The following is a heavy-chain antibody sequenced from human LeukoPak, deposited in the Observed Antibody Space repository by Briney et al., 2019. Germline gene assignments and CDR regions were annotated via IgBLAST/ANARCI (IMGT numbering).Heavy chain of an antibody. CDR3: ARDRYSSSWSGGFDY. J-gene: IGHJ4*02. V-gene: IGHV3-48*01. CDR2: ISSSSSTI. D-gene: IGHD6-13*01. CDR1: GFTFSSYS. Sequence: PGGSLRLSCAASGFTFSSYSMNWVRQAPGKGLEWVSYISSSSSTIYYADSVKGRFTISRDNAKNSLYLQMNSLRAEDTAVYYCARDRYSSSWSGGFDYWGQGTLVTVSS.